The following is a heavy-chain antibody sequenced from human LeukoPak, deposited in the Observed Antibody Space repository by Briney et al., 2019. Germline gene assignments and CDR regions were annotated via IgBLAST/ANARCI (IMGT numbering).Heavy chain of an antibody. Sequence: GGSLRLSCAASGFTFSSYSMNWVRQAPGKGLEWVSSISSSSSYIYYADSVKGRFIISRDNAKNSLYLQMNSLRAEDTAVYYCARERSDGSGFQDAFDIWGQGTMVTVSS. J-gene: IGHJ3*02. CDR3: ARERSDGSGFQDAFDI. V-gene: IGHV3-21*01. CDR2: ISSSSSYI. CDR1: GFTFSSYS. D-gene: IGHD3-22*01.